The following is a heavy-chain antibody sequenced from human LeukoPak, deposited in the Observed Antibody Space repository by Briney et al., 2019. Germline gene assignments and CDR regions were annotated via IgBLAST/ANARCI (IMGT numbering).Heavy chain of an antibody. V-gene: IGHV1-8*01. CDR1: GYTFTSYD. CDR3: ARLYGSGSYYYYYMDV. CDR2: MNPNSGNT. J-gene: IGHJ6*03. D-gene: IGHD3-10*01. Sequence: ASVKISCKASGYTFTSYDINWVRQATGQGLEGMGWMNPNSGNTGYAQKFQGRVTITRNTSISTAYMELSSLRSEDTAVYYCARLYGSGSYYYYYMDVWGKGTTVTVSS.